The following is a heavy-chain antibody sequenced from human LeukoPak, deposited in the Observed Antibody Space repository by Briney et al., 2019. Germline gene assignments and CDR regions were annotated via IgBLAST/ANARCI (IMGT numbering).Heavy chain of an antibody. J-gene: IGHJ4*02. Sequence: GGSLRLSCAASGFTFSTYWMSWVRQAPGKGLEWVANIKEDGSEKNYADSVKGRFTISRDNGKYSLYLQMNSLRAEDTAVYYCASFPSSGWYVSGNDFWGQGTLVTVSS. CDR1: GFTFSTYW. CDR2: IKEDGSEK. CDR3: ASFPSSGWYVSGNDF. V-gene: IGHV3-7*02. D-gene: IGHD6-19*01.